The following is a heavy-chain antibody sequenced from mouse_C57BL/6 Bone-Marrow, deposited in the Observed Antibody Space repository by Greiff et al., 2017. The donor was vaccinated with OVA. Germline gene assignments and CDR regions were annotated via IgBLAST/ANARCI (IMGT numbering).Heavy chain of an antibody. Sequence: EVQVVESGPGLVKPSQSLSLTCSVTGYSITSGYYWNWIRQFPGNKLEWMGYISYDGSNNYNPSLKNRISITRDTSKNQFFLKLNSVTTEDTATYYCARDDGYLDYWGQGTTLTVSS. D-gene: IGHD2-3*01. CDR3: ARDDGYLDY. CDR1: GYSITSGYY. V-gene: IGHV3-6*01. CDR2: ISYDGSN. J-gene: IGHJ2*01.